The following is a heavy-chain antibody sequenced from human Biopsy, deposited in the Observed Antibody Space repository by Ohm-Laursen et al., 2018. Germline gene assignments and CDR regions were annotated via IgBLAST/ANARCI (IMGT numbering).Heavy chain of an antibody. CDR2: IWYDGSNK. V-gene: IGHV3-33*06. J-gene: IGHJ4*02. D-gene: IGHD2-8*01. Sequence: SLRLSCTASGFTFRSHSMHRVRQAPGKGLEWVAAIWYDGSNKNYADSVKGRFTISRDNSKNTLYLQLNSLRGEDTAVYYCAKCMTGGSNYYFHHCGQGTLVTVSS. CDR3: AKCMTGGSNYYFHH. CDR1: GFTFRSHS.